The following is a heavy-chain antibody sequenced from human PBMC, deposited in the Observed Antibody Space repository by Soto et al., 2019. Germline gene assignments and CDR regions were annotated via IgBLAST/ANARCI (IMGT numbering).Heavy chain of an antibody. CDR3: ARDRSHYDILTGYDY. Sequence: GASVKVSCKASGYTFTGYYMHWVRQAPGQGLEWMGWINPNGGGTNYAQKFQGRVTMTRDTSISTAYMELSRLRSDDTAVYYCARDRSHYDILTGYDYWGQGTLVTVSS. J-gene: IGHJ4*02. V-gene: IGHV1-2*02. CDR1: GYTFTGYY. D-gene: IGHD3-9*01. CDR2: INPNGGGT.